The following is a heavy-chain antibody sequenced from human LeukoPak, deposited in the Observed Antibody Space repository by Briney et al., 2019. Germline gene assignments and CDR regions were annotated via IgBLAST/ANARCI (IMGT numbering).Heavy chain of an antibody. V-gene: IGHV4-34*01. CDR2: INHGRIS. Sequence: SETLSLTCAVYGGSFSVYYWSWIPQPPGKRLEGLGEINHGRISNCNPSLKSRVTISVETSKNQFSLKLSSVTAADTVVYYCARATHDYGDPLTALLPDLNGPAVYYFDYWGQGSLVTVSS. J-gene: IGHJ4*02. CDR1: GGSFSVYY. D-gene: IGHD4-17*01. CDR3: ARATHDYGDPLTALLPDLNGPAVYYFDY.